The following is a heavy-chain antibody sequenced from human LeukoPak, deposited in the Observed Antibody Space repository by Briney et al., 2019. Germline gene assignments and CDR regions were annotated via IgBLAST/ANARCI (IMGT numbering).Heavy chain of an antibody. CDR1: GGSISSYY. Sequence: SEPLSLTCTVSGGSISSYYWSWIRQPPGKGLKWIGYIYYSGSANYNPSLKSRVTISVDTSKNQFSLKLSSVTAADTAVYYCARGGRIAAAGFDYWGQGTLVTVSS. D-gene: IGHD6-13*01. CDR2: IYYSGSA. V-gene: IGHV4-59*01. CDR3: ARGGRIAAAGFDY. J-gene: IGHJ4*02.